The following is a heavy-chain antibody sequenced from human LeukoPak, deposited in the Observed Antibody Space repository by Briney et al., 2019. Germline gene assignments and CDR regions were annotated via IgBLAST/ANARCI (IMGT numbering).Heavy chain of an antibody. CDR2: ISSSGSSV. Sequence: GGSLRLSCAASGFTFSSYEMNRVRQAPGQGLEWVSYISSSGSSVYYADSVRGRFTISRDNAKNSLYLQMNSLRAEDTAVYYCARGPFVLIAAAANDAFDVWGQGTVVTVSS. CDR3: ARGPFVLIAAAANDAFDV. D-gene: IGHD6-13*01. V-gene: IGHV3-48*03. CDR1: GFTFSSYE. J-gene: IGHJ3*01.